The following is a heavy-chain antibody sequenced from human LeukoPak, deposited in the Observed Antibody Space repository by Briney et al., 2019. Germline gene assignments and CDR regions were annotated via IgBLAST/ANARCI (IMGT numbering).Heavy chain of an antibody. CDR1: VGSISSYY. CDR2: IYYSGST. V-gene: IGHV4-59*01. J-gene: IGHJ3*02. D-gene: IGHD2-15*01. Sequence: SETLSLTCTVSVGSISSYYWSWIRQPPGKGLEWIGYIYYSGSTNYNPSLKSRVTISVDTSKNQFSLKLSSVTAADTAVYYCARDRGGARGAFDIWGQGTMVTVSS. CDR3: ARDRGGARGAFDI.